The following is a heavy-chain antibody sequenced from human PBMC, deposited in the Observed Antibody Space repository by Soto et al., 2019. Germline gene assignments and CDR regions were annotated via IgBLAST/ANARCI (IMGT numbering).Heavy chain of an antibody. CDR1: GFTFDDSA. D-gene: IGHD3-16*01. CDR2: INWKSDI. CDR3: AISQDRGGRTTFIY. V-gene: IGHV3-9*03. Sequence: LRLSCAVSGFTFDDSAMHWVRQAPEKGLEWVSGINWKSDIGYADSVKGRFTISRDNAENSLYLQMNSLRAEDMALYYCAISQDRGGRTTFIYWGQGTQVTVSS. J-gene: IGHJ4*02.